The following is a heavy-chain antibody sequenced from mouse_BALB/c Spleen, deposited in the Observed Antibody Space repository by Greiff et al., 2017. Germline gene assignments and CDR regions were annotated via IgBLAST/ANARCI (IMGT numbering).Heavy chain of an antibody. D-gene: IGHD2-3*01. Sequence: EVKLVESGPSLVKPSQTLSLTCSVTGDSITSGYWNWIRKFPGNKLEYMGYISYSGSTYYNPSLKSRISITRDTSKNQYYLQLNSVTTEDTATYYCARSGDGYYWYYFDYWGQGTTLTVSS. J-gene: IGHJ2*01. CDR2: ISYSGST. V-gene: IGHV3-8*02. CDR3: ARSGDGYYWYYFDY. CDR1: GDSITSGY.